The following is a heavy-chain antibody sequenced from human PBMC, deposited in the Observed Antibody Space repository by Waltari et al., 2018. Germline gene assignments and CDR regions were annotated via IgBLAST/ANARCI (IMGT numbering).Heavy chain of an antibody. J-gene: IGHJ3*02. CDR2: IYHSGST. CDR3: ARKGGAFSSAFDI. D-gene: IGHD1-26*01. Sequence: QVQLQESGPGLVKPSETLSLTCTVSGSSISSGSDWGWIRQPPGKGLEWIGSIYHSGSTYYNPSLKSRVTISVDTSKNQFSLKLSSVTAADTAVYYCARKGGAFSSAFDIWGQGTMVTVSS. CDR1: GSSISSGSD. V-gene: IGHV4-38-2*02.